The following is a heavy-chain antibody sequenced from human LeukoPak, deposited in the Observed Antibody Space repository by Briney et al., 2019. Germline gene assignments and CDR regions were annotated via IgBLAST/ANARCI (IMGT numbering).Heavy chain of an antibody. CDR2: IYSGTI. D-gene: IGHD3-9*01. V-gene: IGHV3-53*01. CDR1: GFTVSSNS. Sequence: GGSLRLSCTVSGFTVSSNSMSWVRQAPGKGLEWVSFIYSGTIHYSDSVKGRFTISRDNSKNTLYLQMNSLTAEDTAVYYCEAEDAIRDFDWFDAFDIWGQGTMVTVSS. CDR3: EAEDAIRDFDWFDAFDI. J-gene: IGHJ3*02.